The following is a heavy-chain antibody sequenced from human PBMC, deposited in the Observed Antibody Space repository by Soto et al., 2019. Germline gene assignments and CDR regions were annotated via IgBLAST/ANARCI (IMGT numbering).Heavy chain of an antibody. Sequence: QVQLVQSGAEVKKPGSSVKVSCQASGGSFTSYSINWVRQAPGQGLEWMGGITPIFGTTDYAQKFQDRVTLTADEATNTASLELHTLTSEDTGVYYCARALGIRGVLGDYYMDVWGQGTTVIVSS. D-gene: IGHD3-10*01. J-gene: IGHJ6*02. V-gene: IGHV1-69*01. CDR2: ITPIFGTT. CDR1: GGSFTSYS. CDR3: ARALGIRGVLGDYYMDV.